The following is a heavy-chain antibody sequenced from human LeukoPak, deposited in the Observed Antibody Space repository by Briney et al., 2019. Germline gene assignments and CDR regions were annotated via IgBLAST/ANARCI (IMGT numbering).Heavy chain of an antibody. V-gene: IGHV3-30*02. D-gene: IGHD3-22*01. CDR1: GFTFSSYG. CDR2: IRYDGSNK. J-gene: IGHJ3*02. CDR3: AKHRRIYYDSTDYHDAFDI. Sequence: GGSLRLSCAASGFTFSSYGMHWVRQAPGKGLEWVAFIRYDGSNKYYADSVKGRFTISRDRSKNTLYLQMNSMRAEDTAVYYCAKHRRIYYDSTDYHDAFDIWGQGTMVTVSS.